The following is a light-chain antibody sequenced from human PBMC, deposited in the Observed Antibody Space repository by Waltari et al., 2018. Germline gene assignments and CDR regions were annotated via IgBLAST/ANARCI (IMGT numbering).Light chain of an antibody. CDR1: QSLLHSNGYNY. J-gene: IGKJ1*01. CDR2: LGS. Sequence: DIVMTQSPLSLPVTPGEPVSISCRSSQSLLHSNGYNYLDWYLQKPGQSPQLLIYLGSNRASGVPDRFSGSGSGTDFTLKISRVEAEDVGVYYCMQTLQTPRTFGLGTKVETK. CDR3: MQTLQTPRT. V-gene: IGKV2-28*01.